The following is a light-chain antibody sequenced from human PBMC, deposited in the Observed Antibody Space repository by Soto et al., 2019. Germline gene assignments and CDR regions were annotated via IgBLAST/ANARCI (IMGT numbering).Light chain of an antibody. CDR2: DAS. J-gene: IGKJ2*01. CDR3: LQRNSYPRT. Sequence: DIQMTQSPATLSVSLGDRATISCRASQSVRSYLGWYQQKPGKAPKRLIYDASSRHSGVPARFSGSGSGTEFTLTISSLQPEDFAAYYCLQRNSYPRTFGQGTKLEIK. CDR1: QSVRSY. V-gene: IGKV1-17*01.